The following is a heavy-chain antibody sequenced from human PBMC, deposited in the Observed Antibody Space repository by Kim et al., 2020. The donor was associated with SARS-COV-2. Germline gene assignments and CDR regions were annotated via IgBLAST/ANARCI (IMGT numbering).Heavy chain of an antibody. Sequence: GGSLRLSCAASGFTFSSYAMSWVRQAPGKGLEWVSAISGSGGSTYYADSVKGRFTISRDNSKNTLYLQMNSLRAEDTAVYYCAKGRDYYGSGSYVDYWGQGTLVTVSS. CDR2: ISGSGGST. CDR1: GFTFSSYA. J-gene: IGHJ4*02. D-gene: IGHD3-10*01. V-gene: IGHV3-23*01. CDR3: AKGRDYYGSGSYVDY.